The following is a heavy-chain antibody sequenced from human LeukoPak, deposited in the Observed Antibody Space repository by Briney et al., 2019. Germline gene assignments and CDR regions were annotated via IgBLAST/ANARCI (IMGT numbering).Heavy chain of an antibody. Sequence: SVKVSCKASGGTFSSYAISWVRQAPGQGLEWMGGIIPIFGTANYAQKFQGRVTITADESTSTAYMELSSLRSEDTAVYYCARQRGGYSYASPEYYFDYWGQGALVTVSS. CDR1: GGTFSSYA. J-gene: IGHJ4*02. D-gene: IGHD5-18*01. V-gene: IGHV1-69*13. CDR2: IIPIFGTA. CDR3: ARQRGGYSYASPEYYFDY.